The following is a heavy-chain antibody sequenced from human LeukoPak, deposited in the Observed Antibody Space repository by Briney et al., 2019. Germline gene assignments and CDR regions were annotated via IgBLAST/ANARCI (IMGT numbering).Heavy chain of an antibody. V-gene: IGHV4-59*08. CDR1: GGSMNNYY. J-gene: IGHJ4*02. CDR2: IYYTGST. CDR3: ARHLMWRNVLYYFDY. D-gene: IGHD2-8*01. Sequence: SETLSLTCTVSGGSMNNYYWNWIRQPPGKGLEWIAYIYYTGSTNYNPSLNSRVTISVDTSKKQFSLRLTSVTAADTAVYYCARHLMWRNVLYYFDYWGQGTLVTVSS.